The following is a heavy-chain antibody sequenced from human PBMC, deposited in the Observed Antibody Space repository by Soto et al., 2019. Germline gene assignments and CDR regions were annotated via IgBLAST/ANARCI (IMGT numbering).Heavy chain of an antibody. D-gene: IGHD5-18*01. CDR2: IYTSGST. J-gene: IGHJ6*02. CDR3: ASTYSYGHYYYYGMDV. Sequence: PSETLSLTCTVSGGSISSYYWSWIRQPAGKGLEWIGRIYTSGSTNYNPSLKSRVTMSVDTSKNQFSLKLSSVTAADTAVYYCASTYSYGHYYYYGMDVWGQGTTVTVSS. V-gene: IGHV4-4*07. CDR1: GGSISSYY.